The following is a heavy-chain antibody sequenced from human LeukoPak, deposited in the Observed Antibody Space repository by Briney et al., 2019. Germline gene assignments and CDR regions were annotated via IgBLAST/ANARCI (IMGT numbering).Heavy chain of an antibody. CDR1: GGSFSGYY. CDR2: INHSGST. CDR3: ARGPTNCSGGSCYLPSYPTYFDY. Sequence: PSETLSLTCAVYGGSFSGYYWSWIRQPPGKGLGWIGEINHSGSTNYNPSLKSRVTISVDTSKNQFSLKLSSVTAADTAVYYCARGPTNCSGGSCYLPSYPTYFDYWGQGTLVTVSS. D-gene: IGHD2-15*01. V-gene: IGHV4-34*01. J-gene: IGHJ4*02.